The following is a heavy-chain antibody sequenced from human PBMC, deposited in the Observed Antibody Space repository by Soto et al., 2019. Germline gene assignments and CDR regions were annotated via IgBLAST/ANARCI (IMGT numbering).Heavy chain of an antibody. CDR2: ISYDGSNN. Sequence: GGSLRLSCAASGFTFSSYAMHWVRQAPGKGLEWVAVISYDGSNNYDADSVKGRFTISRDNSKNTLYLHMNSLRAEDTAVYYCARSPYSRSVYTRYYYYSGIDVSVQGTTVTVAS. J-gene: IGHJ6*02. CDR3: ARSPYSRSVYTRYYYYSGIDV. CDR1: GFTFSSYA. V-gene: IGHV3-30-3*01. D-gene: IGHD6-13*01.